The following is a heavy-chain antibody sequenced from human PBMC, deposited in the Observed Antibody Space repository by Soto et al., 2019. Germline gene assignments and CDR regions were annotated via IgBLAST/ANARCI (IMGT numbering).Heavy chain of an antibody. Sequence: GGSLRLSCAASGFTFSSYGMHWVRQAPGKGLEWVAVIWYDGSNKYYADSVKGRFTISRDNSKNTLYLQMNSLRAEDTAVYYCATSPFGGHYYYYYGMDVWGQGTTVTVSS. J-gene: IGHJ6*02. V-gene: IGHV3-33*01. CDR3: ATSPFGGHYYYYYGMDV. CDR1: GFTFSSYG. CDR2: IWYDGSNK. D-gene: IGHD3-3*01.